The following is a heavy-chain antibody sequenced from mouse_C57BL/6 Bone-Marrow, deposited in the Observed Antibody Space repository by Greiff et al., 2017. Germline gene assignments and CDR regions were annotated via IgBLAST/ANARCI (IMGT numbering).Heavy chain of an antibody. D-gene: IGHD2-5*01. V-gene: IGHV1-81*01. Sequence: VQLQQSGAELARPGASVKLSCKASGYTFTSYGISWVKQRTGQGLEWIGEIYPRSGNTYYNEKFKGTATLTADKSSSTAYMELRSLTSEDSAVYFCARGGYYSNLGYAMDYWGQGTSVTVSS. CDR2: IYPRSGNT. CDR3: ARGGYYSNLGYAMDY. CDR1: GYTFTSYG. J-gene: IGHJ4*01.